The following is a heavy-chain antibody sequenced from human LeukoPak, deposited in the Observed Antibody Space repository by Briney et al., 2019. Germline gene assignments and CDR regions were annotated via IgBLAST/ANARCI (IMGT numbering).Heavy chain of an antibody. D-gene: IGHD3-22*01. CDR3: ARGGYYDSSGYSNDY. V-gene: IGHV4-59*01. CDR2: IYYSGST. J-gene: IGHJ4*02. Sequence: PSETLSPTCTVSGGSISSYYWSWIRQPPGKGLEWIGYIYYSGSTNYNPSLKSRVTISVDTSKNQFSLKLSSVTAADTAVYYCARGGYYDSSGYSNDYWGQGTLVTVSS. CDR1: GGSISSYY.